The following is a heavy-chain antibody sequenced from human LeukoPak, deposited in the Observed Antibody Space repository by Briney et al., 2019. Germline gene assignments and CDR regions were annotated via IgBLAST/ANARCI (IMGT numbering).Heavy chain of an antibody. CDR1: GGSISSGGYY. CDR3: AREPGGSGSPSHMDV. J-gene: IGHJ6*03. V-gene: IGHV4-30-2*01. CDR2: IYHSGST. Sequence: SETLSLTCTVSGGSISSGGYYWSWIRQPPGKGLEWIGYIYHSGSTYYNPSLKSRVTISVDRSKNQFSLKLSSVTAADTAVYYCAREPGGSGSPSHMDVWGKGTTVTVSS. D-gene: IGHD3-10*01.